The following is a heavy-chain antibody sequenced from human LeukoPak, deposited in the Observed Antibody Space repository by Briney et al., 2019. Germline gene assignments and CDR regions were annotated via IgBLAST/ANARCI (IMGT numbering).Heavy chain of an antibody. V-gene: IGHV4-34*01. J-gene: IGHJ6*03. D-gene: IGHD3-3*01. CDR2: IDHSGST. Sequence: SETLSLTCAVYGGSFSGYYWSWIRQPPGKGLEWIGEIDHSGSTNYNPSLKSRVTISVDTSKNQFSLKLSSVTAADTAVYYCARHKYDFWSGPSVYYYMDVWGKGTTVTVSS. CDR3: ARHKYDFWSGPSVYYYMDV. CDR1: GGSFSGYY.